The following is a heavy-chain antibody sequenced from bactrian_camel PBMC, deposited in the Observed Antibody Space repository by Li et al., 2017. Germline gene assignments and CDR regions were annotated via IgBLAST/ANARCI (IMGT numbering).Heavy chain of an antibody. V-gene: IGHV3S1*01. J-gene: IGHJ4*01. CDR2: IHTERDDT. Sequence: QVQLVESGGGAVQAGGSLTLSCRASGYAAKTHCYAYFRRPPAKEREGIAAIHTERDDTWYADSVKGRFTISRDNAKDTLYLQMNSLKTEDTAVYYCALMGSNPRGQGTQVTVS. CDR3: ALMGSNP. CDR1: GYAAKTHC. D-gene: IGHD3*01.